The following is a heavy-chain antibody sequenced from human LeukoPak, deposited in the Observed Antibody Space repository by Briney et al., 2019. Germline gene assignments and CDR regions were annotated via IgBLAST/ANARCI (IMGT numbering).Heavy chain of an antibody. J-gene: IGHJ4*02. CDR3: AGRYDSSGYPLH. V-gene: IGHV3-21*04. CDR2: TSSSDSGK. Sequence: GGSLRLSCVVSGFTLSSYAMSWVRQAPGKGLEWVAATSSSDSGKYHADSVKGRFTISRDNAKNSLYLQMNSLRAEDTAVYYCAGRYDSSGYPLHWGQGTPVTVSS. CDR1: GFTLSSYA. D-gene: IGHD3-22*01.